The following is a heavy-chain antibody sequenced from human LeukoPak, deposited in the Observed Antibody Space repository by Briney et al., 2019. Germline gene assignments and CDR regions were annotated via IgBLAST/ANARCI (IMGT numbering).Heavy chain of an antibody. CDR1: GYSFTSYW. V-gene: IGHV5-51*01. CDR2: IYPGDSDT. Sequence: AGESLKISCKGSGYSFTSYWIGWVRQMPGKGLEWMGIIYPGDSDTRYSPSFKDQVTFSADKSISTAYLQWSSLKASDTAMYYCARRWSSSWYDVAAGPIDYWGQGTLVTVSS. J-gene: IGHJ4*02. D-gene: IGHD6-13*01. CDR3: ARRWSSSWYDVAAGPIDY.